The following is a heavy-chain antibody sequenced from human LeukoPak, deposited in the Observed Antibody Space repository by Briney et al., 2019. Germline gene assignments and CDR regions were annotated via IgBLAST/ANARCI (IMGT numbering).Heavy chain of an antibody. V-gene: IGHV3-11*04. CDR1: GFTFSDYY. D-gene: IGHD6-13*01. CDR2: ISSSGSTR. J-gene: IGHJ4*02. CDR3: AKDSSIAAADYYFDY. Sequence: GGSLRLSCAVSGFTFSDYYMSWIRQAPGKGLEWVSYISSSGSTRYYADSVKGRFTISRDNSKNTLYPQMNSLRAEDTAVYYCAKDSSIAAADYYFDYWGQGTLVTVSS.